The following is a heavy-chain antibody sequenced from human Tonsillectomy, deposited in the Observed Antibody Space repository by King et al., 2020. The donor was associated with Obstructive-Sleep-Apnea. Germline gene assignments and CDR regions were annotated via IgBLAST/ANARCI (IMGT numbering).Heavy chain of an antibody. Sequence: VQLVESGGGLVQPGGSLRLSCAASGFTFSRYWMSWVRQAPGKGLEWVANIKQDGRGKYYLDSVKGRFTISRDNAKNSLYLQMNSLRAEDTAVYYCARDDSYGAYYYGMDVWGQGTTVTVSS. V-gene: IGHV3-7*01. D-gene: IGHD5-18*01. CDR3: ARDDSYGAYYYGMDV. CDR1: GFTFSRYW. CDR2: IKQDGRGK. J-gene: IGHJ6*02.